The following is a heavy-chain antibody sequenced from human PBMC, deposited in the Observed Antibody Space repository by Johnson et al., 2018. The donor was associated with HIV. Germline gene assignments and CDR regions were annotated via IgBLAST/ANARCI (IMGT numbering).Heavy chain of an antibody. Sequence: MQLVESGGGVVQPGRSLRLSCVASGFTLGSFGMHWVRQAPGKGLEWVAVISFDGSNKYYADSVRGRFTISRDNSRNTVSLPMSILRPKDTAMYLCGSGVTARTPLLIWGQGTMVTVSS. CDR3: GSGVTARTPLLI. CDR2: ISFDGSNK. D-gene: IGHD3-16*01. CDR1: GFTLGSFG. J-gene: IGHJ3*02. V-gene: IGHV3-30*03.